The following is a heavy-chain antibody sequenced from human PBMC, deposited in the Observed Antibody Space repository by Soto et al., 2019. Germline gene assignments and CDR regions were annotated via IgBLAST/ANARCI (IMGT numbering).Heavy chain of an antibody. CDR3: ARGGAGFFDY. Sequence: QVQLVDSGGGVVQPGRSLRLSCAASGFTFSSYTMHWVRQAPGKGLEWVAVISYDGSDKYYADSVKGRFTISRDNSKNTLYLQMNSLTAEDTAVYYCARGGAGFFDYWGQGTLVTVSS. D-gene: IGHD3-10*01. CDR1: GFTFSSYT. V-gene: IGHV3-30-3*01. CDR2: ISYDGSDK. J-gene: IGHJ4*02.